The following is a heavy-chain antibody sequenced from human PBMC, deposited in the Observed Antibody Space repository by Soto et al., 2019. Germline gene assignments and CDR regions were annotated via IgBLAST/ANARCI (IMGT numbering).Heavy chain of an antibody. D-gene: IGHD2-2*01. CDR2: INPSGTPS. V-gene: IGHV1-46*01. CDR3: ARDTASGKTVLVPAAYYFDD. CDR1: GFIFTNFF. J-gene: IGHJ4*02. Sequence: GASVKVSCKASGFIFTNFFMHWVRQAPGQGPEWMGVINPSGTPSSIAQKFQDRFSMTRETSTSTVYMQLNSLTSEDTAIYYCARDTASGKTVLVPAAYYFDDWGQGTLGTLSS.